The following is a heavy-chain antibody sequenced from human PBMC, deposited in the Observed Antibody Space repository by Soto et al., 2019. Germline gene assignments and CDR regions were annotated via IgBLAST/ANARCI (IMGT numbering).Heavy chain of an antibody. CDR3: AAINYDIFTGYFSAY. Sequence: QVQLVESGGGVVQPGRSLRLSCAASGFTFSDYGIHWVRQAPGKGLEWVALIWHDGSNEYYGDSVKGRFRISRDNPKNTVYLEMNSLRAEDTAVYYCAAINYDIFTGYFSAYWGQGTLVTVSS. CDR2: IWHDGSNE. D-gene: IGHD3-9*01. CDR1: GFTFSDYG. J-gene: IGHJ4*02. V-gene: IGHV3-33*01.